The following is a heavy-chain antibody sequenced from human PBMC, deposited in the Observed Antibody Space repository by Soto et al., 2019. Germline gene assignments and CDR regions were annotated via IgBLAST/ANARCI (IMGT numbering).Heavy chain of an antibody. Sequence: YLTCTVSGCSISSYYWSWIRQPPGKGLEWIGYIYYTGNTNYNPSLKSRVTISVDTSKNQFSLKLTSLTAAATAVYYCARARTSSAVDFDYWGHGTPVNV. D-gene: IGHD6-19*01. CDR1: GCSISSYY. V-gene: IGHV4-59*01. CDR2: IYYTGNT. CDR3: ARARTSSAVDFDY. J-gene: IGHJ4*01.